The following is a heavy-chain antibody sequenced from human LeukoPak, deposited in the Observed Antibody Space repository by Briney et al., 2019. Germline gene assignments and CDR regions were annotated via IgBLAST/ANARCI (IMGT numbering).Heavy chain of an antibody. CDR3: ATSMHGYCSGGSCYGAFDI. V-gene: IGHV4-31*03. J-gene: IGHJ3*02. CDR1: GGSISNPGYY. CDR2: IFYSGNT. D-gene: IGHD2-15*01. Sequence: SETLSLTCTVSGGSISNPGYYWTWVRQHPGKGLEWIGYIFYSGNTYYNPSLKSRVTISVDTSKNQFSLKLSSVTAADTAVYYCATSMHGYCSGGSCYGAFDIWGQGTMVTVSS.